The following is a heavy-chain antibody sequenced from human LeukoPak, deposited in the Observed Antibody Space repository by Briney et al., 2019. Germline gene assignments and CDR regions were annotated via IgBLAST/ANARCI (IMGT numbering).Heavy chain of an antibody. Sequence: GGSLRLSCAASGFTFSSFEMNWVRQAPGKGLEWVSYISSSGNTIYYADSVKGRFTISRDNAKSSLFLQMNSLRAGDTAVYYCARGFWFDPWGQGTLVTVSS. CDR1: GFTFSSFE. J-gene: IGHJ5*02. CDR2: ISSSGNTI. V-gene: IGHV3-48*03. CDR3: ARGFWFDP.